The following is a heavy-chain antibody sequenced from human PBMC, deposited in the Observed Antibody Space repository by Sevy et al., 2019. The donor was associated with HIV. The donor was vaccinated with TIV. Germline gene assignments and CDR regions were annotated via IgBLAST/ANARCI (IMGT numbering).Heavy chain of an antibody. V-gene: IGHV3-9*01. CDR3: AYGGRGWGGFDY. CDR1: GFTFDDYA. CDR2: ISWNSGSI. J-gene: IGHJ4*02. Sequence: GGSLRLSCAASGFTFDDYAMHWVRQAPGKGLEWVSGISWNSGSIGYADSVKGRFTISRDNAKNSLYLQMNSLRAEDTALYYCAYGGRGWGGFDYWGQGTLVTVSS. D-gene: IGHD6-19*01.